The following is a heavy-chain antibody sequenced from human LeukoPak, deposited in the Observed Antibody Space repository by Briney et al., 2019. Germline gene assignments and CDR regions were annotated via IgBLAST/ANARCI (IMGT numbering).Heavy chain of an antibody. CDR2: IYSGGST. CDR3: AREGQWELLGEYFDY. Sequence: PGGSLRLSCAASGFTVSSNYMSWVRQAPGKGLEWVSVIYSGGSTYYADSVKGRFTISRDNSKNTLYLQMNSLRAEDTAVYYCAREGQWELLGEYFDYWGQGTLVTVSS. V-gene: IGHV3-53*01. D-gene: IGHD1-26*01. J-gene: IGHJ4*02. CDR1: GFTVSSNY.